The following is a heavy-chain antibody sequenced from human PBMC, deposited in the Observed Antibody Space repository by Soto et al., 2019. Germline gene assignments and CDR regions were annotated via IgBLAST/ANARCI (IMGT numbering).Heavy chain of an antibody. Sequence: PSETLSLTCTVSGDSMSSSYWSWIRQSPGKGLEWIGYIYYSGATSYNPSLKRRVTISVDTSKNQFFLKLTSVTAADTAVYYCARAMGDWGTYYYYYGMDVWGQGTTVTVSS. J-gene: IGHJ6*02. V-gene: IGHV4-59*01. CDR1: GDSMSSSY. CDR3: ARAMGDWGTYYYYYGMDV. D-gene: IGHD3-16*01. CDR2: IYYSGAT.